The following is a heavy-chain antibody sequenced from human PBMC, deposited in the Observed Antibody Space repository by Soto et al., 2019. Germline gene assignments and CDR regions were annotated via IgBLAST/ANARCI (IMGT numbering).Heavy chain of an antibody. CDR2: INPSGGST. CDR1: GDTYTSYS. CDR3: ARDGLYGDYGHY. J-gene: IGHJ4*02. V-gene: IGHV1-46*01. D-gene: IGHD4-17*01. Sequence: ASAKLSSKASGDTYTSYSMQWVRQAPGQGLEWMGIINPSGGSTSYAQKFQGRVTMTRDTSTSTVYMELSSLRSEDTAVYYCARDGLYGDYGHYWGQGTLVTVSS.